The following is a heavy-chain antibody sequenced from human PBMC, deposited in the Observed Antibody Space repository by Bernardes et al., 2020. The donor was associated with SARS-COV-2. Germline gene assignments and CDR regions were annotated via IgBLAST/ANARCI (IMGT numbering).Heavy chain of an antibody. CDR1: GFTFSNSD. CDR3: SRDLAPRLRDWYFDL. J-gene: IGHJ2*01. Sequence: WGSLRLSCAASGFTFSNSDMNWVRQAPGKGLEWVSYISRTISHIDYADPAKGRFTISRDNAENSLYLQMNSLTAEDTAVYYCSRDLAPRLRDWYFDLWGRGTLVTVSS. V-gene: IGHV3-21*01. CDR2: ISRTISHI. D-gene: IGHD5-12*01.